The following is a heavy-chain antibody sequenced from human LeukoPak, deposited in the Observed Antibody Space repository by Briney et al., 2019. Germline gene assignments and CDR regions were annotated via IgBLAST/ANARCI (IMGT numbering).Heavy chain of an antibody. CDR3: AREAGGLSDVDIVAGLDP. Sequence: GASVKVSCKASGYTFTSYDINWVRQATGQGLEWMGWINPNSGDTKFAQKFQGRVTMTRDTSISTAYMELSRLRSDDTAVYYCAREAGGLSDVDIVAGLDPWGQGTLVTVSS. V-gene: IGHV1-2*02. J-gene: IGHJ5*02. CDR2: INPNSGDT. D-gene: IGHD5-12*01. CDR1: GYTFTSYD.